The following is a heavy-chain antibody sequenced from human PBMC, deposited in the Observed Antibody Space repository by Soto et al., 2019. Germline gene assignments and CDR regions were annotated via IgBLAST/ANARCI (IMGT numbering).Heavy chain of an antibody. CDR2: VHYSGST. Sequence: QVQLQESGPGLVKPSETLSLTCSVSGDSIGTYYWRWVRQPPGKGLEWLGFVHYSGSTQYNPSLKGRVTISVDMSKNQLSLKLRSVTAADTAVYYCARESEGGDLHDWFDPWGQGTLVTVSS. CDR1: GDSIGTYY. J-gene: IGHJ5*02. V-gene: IGHV4-59*01. CDR3: ARESEGGDLHDWFDP. D-gene: IGHD3-16*01.